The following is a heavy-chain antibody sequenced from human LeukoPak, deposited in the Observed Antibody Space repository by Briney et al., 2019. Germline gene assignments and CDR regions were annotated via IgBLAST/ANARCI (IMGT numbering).Heavy chain of an antibody. CDR3: AREKNRSSSWTYYYWGYGMDV. CDR1: GYTFTSYD. D-gene: IGHD6-13*01. V-gene: IGHV1-8*01. Sequence: GASVKVSCKASGYTFTSYDINWVRQATGQGLEWMGWMNPNSGNTGYAQKFQGRVTMTRNTSISTAYMELSSLRSDDTAVYYCAREKNRSSSWTYYYWGYGMDVWGQGTTVTVSS. J-gene: IGHJ6*02. CDR2: MNPNSGNT.